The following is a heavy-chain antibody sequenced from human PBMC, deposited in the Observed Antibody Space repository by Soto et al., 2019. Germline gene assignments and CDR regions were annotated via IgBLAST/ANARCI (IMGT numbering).Heavy chain of an antibody. J-gene: IGHJ3*01. Sequence: EVQLLESGGDFVQPGGSLRLSCAASDFTFRNYAMTWVRQAPGKGLGWVSSIKGSGGGTSYTDSVKGRFTISRDHSKNTLYLQMNSLRADDTAVYYGGRDPNGDYVGAFDFWGRGTMVTVSS. CDR2: IKGSGGGT. D-gene: IGHD4-17*01. V-gene: IGHV3-23*01. CDR3: GRDPNGDYVGAFDF. CDR1: DFTFRNYA.